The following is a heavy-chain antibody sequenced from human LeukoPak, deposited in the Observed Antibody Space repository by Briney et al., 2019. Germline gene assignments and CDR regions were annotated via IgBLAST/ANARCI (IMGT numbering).Heavy chain of an antibody. CDR1: GGSISSYY. CDR3: TSLDNYIFPA. Sequence: PSETLSLTCTVSGGSISSYYWSWIRQPPGKGLEWIGYIYYTGSTSYNPSLKSRVTISVETSKNQFSLNLGSVTAADTAVYYCTSLDNYIFPAWGQGTLVSVSS. V-gene: IGHV4-59*01. D-gene: IGHD4-11*01. CDR2: IYYTGST. J-gene: IGHJ5*02.